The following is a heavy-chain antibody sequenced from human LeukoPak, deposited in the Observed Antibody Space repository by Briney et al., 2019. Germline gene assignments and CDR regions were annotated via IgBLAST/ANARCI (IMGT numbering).Heavy chain of an antibody. CDR2: IKSSGTTV. Sequence: GGSLRLSCAASGYTFSNYEMNWVRRAPGKGLEWISYIKSSGTTVYYADSVKGRFTISRDNAKNSLYLQMNSLRAEDTAVYYCARGGDTGSYSKFWGQGTLVTVSS. J-gene: IGHJ4*02. CDR1: GYTFSNYE. CDR3: ARGGDTGSYSKF. D-gene: IGHD1-26*01. V-gene: IGHV3-48*03.